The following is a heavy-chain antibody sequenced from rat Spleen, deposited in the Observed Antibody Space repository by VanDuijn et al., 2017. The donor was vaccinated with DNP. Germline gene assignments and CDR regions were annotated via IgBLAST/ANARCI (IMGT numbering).Heavy chain of an antibody. D-gene: IGHD1-12*03. CDR3: ATQGYYDGYYRPFDY. CDR2: IFYDGSST. V-gene: IGHV5-7*01. Sequence: EVQLMESGGGLVQPGRSLKLSCAASGFTFSGYAMAWVRQSPKKGLEWVATIFYDGSSTFYRDSVKGRFTISRNNAKSTLYLQMDSLRSEDTATYYCATQGYYDGYYRPFDYWGQGVMVTVSS. J-gene: IGHJ2*01. CDR1: GFTFSGYA.